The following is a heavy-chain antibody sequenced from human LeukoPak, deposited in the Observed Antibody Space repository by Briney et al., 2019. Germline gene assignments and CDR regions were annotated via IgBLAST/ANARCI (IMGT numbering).Heavy chain of an antibody. D-gene: IGHD5-12*01. CDR2: TYYRSKWYN. J-gene: IGHJ6*03. V-gene: IGHV6-1*01. Sequence: SQTLSLTCAISGDSVSSNSAAWNWIRQSPSRGLEWLGRTYYRSKWYNDYAVSVKSRITINPDTSKNQFSLQLNSVTPEDTAVYYCARASRSGYERYYYMDVWGKGTTVTISS. CDR1: GDSVSSNSAA. CDR3: ARASRSGYERYYYMDV.